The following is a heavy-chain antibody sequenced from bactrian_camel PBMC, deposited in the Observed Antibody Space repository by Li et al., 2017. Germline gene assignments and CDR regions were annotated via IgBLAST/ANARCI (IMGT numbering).Heavy chain of an antibody. CDR2: IENGGST. CDR3: AADRALDDDCYVGSLYTDFAY. D-gene: IGHD3*01. CDR1: GYTLPMN. V-gene: IGHV3S53*01. Sequence: HVQLVESGGGSVQAGGSLRLSCVASGYTLPMNMAWFRRLPGQEREGVANIENGGSTNYADSVKGRFTIPRDNAKSTLYLQMNNLKPEDTAMYYCAADRALDDDCYVGSLYTDFAYWGQGTQV. J-gene: IGHJ6*01.